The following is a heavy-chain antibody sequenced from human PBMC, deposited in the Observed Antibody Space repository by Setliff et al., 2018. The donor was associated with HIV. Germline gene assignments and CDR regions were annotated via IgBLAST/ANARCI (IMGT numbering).Heavy chain of an antibody. V-gene: IGHV4-59*02. CDR2: IYHTGIT. D-gene: IGHD1-1*01. Sequence: TLSLTCTVSGGSVTSYYWSWIRQSPEKGLEWIGYIYHTGITNYNPSLKSRLSTSIDTSKNQFSLSLRSVTAADTAVYYCARGSWKDGAQGYFFDHWGQGTLVTVSS. CDR3: ARGSWKDGAQGYFFDH. J-gene: IGHJ4*02. CDR1: GGSVTSYY.